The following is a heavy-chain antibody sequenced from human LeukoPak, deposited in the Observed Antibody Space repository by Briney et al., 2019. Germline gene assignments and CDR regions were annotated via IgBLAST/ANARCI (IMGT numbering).Heavy chain of an antibody. V-gene: IGHV1-2*02. J-gene: IGHJ5*02. Sequence: ASVKVSCKASGYTFTGYYMHWVRQAPGQVLEWMGWINPNSGGTNYAQKFQGRVTMTRDTSISTAYMELSRLRSDDTAVYYCARAAVLRFLEWLPFDPWGQGTLVTVSS. D-gene: IGHD3-3*01. CDR1: GYTFTGYY. CDR2: INPNSGGT. CDR3: ARAAVLRFLEWLPFDP.